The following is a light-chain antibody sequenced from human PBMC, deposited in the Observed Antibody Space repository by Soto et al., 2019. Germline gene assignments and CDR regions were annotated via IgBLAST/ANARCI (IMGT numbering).Light chain of an antibody. J-gene: IGKJ1*01. V-gene: IGKV3-15*01. CDR2: GAS. CDR3: QQYNDWPLT. CDR1: QTISNN. Sequence: EIVMTQSPATLSVSPGERATLSCRASQTISNNLVWYQQKPGQAPRLLIFGASTRATGIPARFSGRGSGTEFTLTISSLQSEDFAVYCCQQYNDWPLTFGQGTKVEIK.